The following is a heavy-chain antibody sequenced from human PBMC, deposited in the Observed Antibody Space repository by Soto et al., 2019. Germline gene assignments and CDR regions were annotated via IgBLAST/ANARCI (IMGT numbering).Heavy chain of an antibody. CDR2: IYSGGST. CDR1: GFTVSSNY. D-gene: IGHD4-4*01. CDR3: ATRATVLGHYYDGMDV. J-gene: IGHJ6*02. Sequence: EVQLVESGGGLIQPGGSLRLSCAASGFTVSSNYMSWVRQAPGKGLEWVSDIYSGGSTYYADSVKGRFTISRDNSKNTLYLQMNIQRSEDTAVYYCATRATVLGHYYDGMDVLGQGTKVTVSS. V-gene: IGHV3-53*01.